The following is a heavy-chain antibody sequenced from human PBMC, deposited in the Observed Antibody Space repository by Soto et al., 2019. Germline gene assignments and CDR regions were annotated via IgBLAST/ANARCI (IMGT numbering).Heavy chain of an antibody. CDR2: INHSGST. Sequence: PSETLSLTCAVYGGSFSGYYWSWIRQPPGKGLEWIGEINHSGSTNYNPSLKSRVTISVDTSKNQFSLKLSSVTAADTAVYYCARSCSSTSCVNDAFDISGQGTMVTVSS. V-gene: IGHV4-34*01. D-gene: IGHD2-2*01. CDR1: GGSFSGYY. CDR3: ARSCSSTSCVNDAFDI. J-gene: IGHJ3*02.